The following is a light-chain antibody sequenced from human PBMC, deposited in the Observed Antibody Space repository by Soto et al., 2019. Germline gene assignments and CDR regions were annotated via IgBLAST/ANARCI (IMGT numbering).Light chain of an antibody. CDR2: AAS. CDR3: QQSYSTPCT. Sequence: DIQMTQSPSSLSASVGDRATITCRASQSISSYLNWYQQKPGKAPKLLIYAASSLASGIPSRFSGSGSGTDFTLTISSLQPEDFATYYCQQSYSTPCTFGQGTKLEIK. V-gene: IGKV1-39*01. J-gene: IGKJ2*02. CDR1: QSISSY.